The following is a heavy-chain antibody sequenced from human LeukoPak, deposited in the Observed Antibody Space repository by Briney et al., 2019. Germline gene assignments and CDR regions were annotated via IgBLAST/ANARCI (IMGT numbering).Heavy chain of an antibody. D-gene: IGHD4-17*01. Sequence: PSETLSLTCTVSGGSISSHYWSWIRQPPGKGLEWIGYIHNSGSSNYNPSLKSRVTISVDTSKNQFSLKLSSVTAADTAVYYCARQTYYGDYAPWYFDYWGQGTLVTVSS. V-gene: IGHV4-59*08. J-gene: IGHJ4*02. CDR1: GGSISSHY. CDR3: ARQTYYGDYAPWYFDY. CDR2: IHNSGSS.